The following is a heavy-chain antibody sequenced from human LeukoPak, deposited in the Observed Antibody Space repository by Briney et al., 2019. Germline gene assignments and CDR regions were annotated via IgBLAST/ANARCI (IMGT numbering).Heavy chain of an antibody. CDR1: GGSISSSSYY. CDR2: IYYSGST. CDR3: AREPSSWFLVGYYYMDV. J-gene: IGHJ6*03. V-gene: IGHV4-39*07. Sequence: SETLSLTCTVSGGSISSSSYYWGWIRQPPGKGLEWIGSIYYSGSTYYNPSLQSRVTISVDTSKNQFSLKLSSVTAADTAVYYCAREPSSWFLVGYYYMDVWGKGTTVTVSS. D-gene: IGHD6-13*01.